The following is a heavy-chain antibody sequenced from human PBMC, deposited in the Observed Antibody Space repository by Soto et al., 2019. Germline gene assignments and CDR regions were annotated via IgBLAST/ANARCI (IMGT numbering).Heavy chain of an antibody. Sequence: GGSLRLSSAGSGFTVIIRYMAWVRLVAGRGLEWVSVHYSDRRAYHAESVEGRFTTAADESESRWYLEMSSLRAVDMAVYYCAKRKYCPSTTCFDYWGQGTQVTVS. CDR1: GFTVIIRY. V-gene: IGHV3-66*01. CDR3: AKRKYCPSTTCFDY. CDR2: HYSDRRA. J-gene: IGHJ4*02. D-gene: IGHD2-2*01.